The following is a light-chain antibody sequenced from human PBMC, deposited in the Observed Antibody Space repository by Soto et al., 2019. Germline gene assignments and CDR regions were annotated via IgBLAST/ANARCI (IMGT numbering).Light chain of an antibody. CDR1: QSISSY. V-gene: IGKV1-39*01. Sequence: DIQMTQSPSSLSASVGDRVTITCRASQSISSYLTWYQQKQGKAPKLLIYVASSLQSGVPSRFSGSGSGTDFTLTISSLQPEDFATYYCQQSYSSPRTFGQGTKVEIK. CDR3: QQSYSSPRT. J-gene: IGKJ1*01. CDR2: VAS.